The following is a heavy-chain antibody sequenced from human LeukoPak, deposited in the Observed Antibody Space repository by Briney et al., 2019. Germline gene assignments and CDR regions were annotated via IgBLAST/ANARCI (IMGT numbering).Heavy chain of an antibody. CDR1: GFTFSSYV. Sequence: GGSLRLSCAASGFTFSSYVMSWVRQAPGKGLEWVAVIWYDGSNKYYADSVKGRFTISRDNSKNTLYLQMNSLRAEDTAVYYCARDLGRTNGVCRDWGQGTLVTVSS. D-gene: IGHD2-8*01. V-gene: IGHV3-33*08. CDR3: ARDLGRTNGVCRD. CDR2: IWYDGSNK. J-gene: IGHJ4*02.